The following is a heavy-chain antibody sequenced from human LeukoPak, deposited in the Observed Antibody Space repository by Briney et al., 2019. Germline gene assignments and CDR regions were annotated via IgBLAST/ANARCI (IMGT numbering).Heavy chain of an antibody. V-gene: IGHV3-7*05. CDR1: GFTFSSYW. Sequence: GGSLRLYCAASGFTFSSYWMSWVRQAPGKGLEWVANTNLDGNEKHYVDSVKGRFTISRDNAKNSLYLQMNSLRAEDTALYYCARDSGATGWLYWGQGTLVTVSS. J-gene: IGHJ4*02. D-gene: IGHD6-19*01. CDR3: ARDSGATGWLY. CDR2: TNLDGNEK.